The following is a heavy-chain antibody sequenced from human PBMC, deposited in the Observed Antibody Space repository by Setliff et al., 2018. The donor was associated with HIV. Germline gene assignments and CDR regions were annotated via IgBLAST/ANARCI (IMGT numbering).Heavy chain of an antibody. V-gene: IGHV1-69*10. CDR3: ARSVHSLYGDYATYFDP. D-gene: IGHD4-17*01. CDR2: IIPILGMS. CDR1: GGTFSIYA. J-gene: IGHJ5*02. Sequence: SVKVSCKASGGTFSIYAISWVRQAPGQGLEWMGGIIPILGMSIYAQKFQGRVIITTDKSTSTAFMELTSLTSEDTAVYYCARSVHSLYGDYATYFDPWGQGTQVTVSS.